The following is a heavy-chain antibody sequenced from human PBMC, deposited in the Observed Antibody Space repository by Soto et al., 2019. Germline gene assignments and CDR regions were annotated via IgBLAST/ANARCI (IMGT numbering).Heavy chain of an antibody. V-gene: IGHV1-2*02. D-gene: IGHD3-10*01. CDR3: AGVPLWFGELGWFDP. CDR1: ENIFTGYY. J-gene: IGHJ5*02. Sequence: GSVKVSCKASENIFTGYYIHWIRQAPGQGLEWMGWINPKSGGTSYAQNFQGRVTMTRDTSISTVYMELSRARSDDTAVYYCAGVPLWFGELGWFDPWGQGTLVTVSS. CDR2: INPKSGGT.